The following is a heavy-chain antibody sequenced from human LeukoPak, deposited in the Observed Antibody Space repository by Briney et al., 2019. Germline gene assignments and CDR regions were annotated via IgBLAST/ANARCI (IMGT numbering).Heavy chain of an antibody. V-gene: IGHV3-23*01. CDR3: AKPLYDSSGYYYIY. D-gene: IGHD3-22*01. J-gene: IGHJ4*02. CDR1: GFTFSSYA. Sequence: GRSLRLSCAGSGFTFSSYAMSWVRQAPGKGLEWVSAISGSGGSTYYADSVKGRFTISRDNSKNTLYLQMNSLRAEDTAVYYCAKPLYDSSGYYYIYWGQGTLVTVSS. CDR2: ISGSGGST.